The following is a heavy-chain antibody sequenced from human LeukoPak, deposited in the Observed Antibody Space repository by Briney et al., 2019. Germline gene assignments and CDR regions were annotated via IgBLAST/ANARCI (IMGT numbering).Heavy chain of an antibody. J-gene: IGHJ4*02. V-gene: IGHV4-59*08. CDR3: ARAYGTTVAYYFDY. D-gene: IGHD4-23*01. CDR1: GGSISSYY. Sequence: PSETLSLTCTVSGGSISSYYWSWIRQPPGKGLEWIGYIYYSGSTNYNPSLKSRVTTSADTSKNQFSLKLSSVTAADTAVYYCARAYGTTVAYYFDYWGQGTLVTVSS. CDR2: IYYSGST.